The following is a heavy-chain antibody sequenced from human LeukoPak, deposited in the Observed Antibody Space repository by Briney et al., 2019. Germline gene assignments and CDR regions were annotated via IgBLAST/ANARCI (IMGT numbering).Heavy chain of an antibody. J-gene: IGHJ6*03. D-gene: IGHD1-26*01. CDR2: INAGNGNT. CDR1: GYTFTSYA. Sequence: ASVKVSCKASGYTFTSYAMHWVRQAPGQRLEWMGWINAGNGNTKYSQEFQGRVTITRDTSASTAYMELRSLRSDDTAVYYCARGVSGSYYYYYYYMDVWGKGTTVTISS. CDR3: ARGVSGSYYYYYYYMDV. V-gene: IGHV1-3*01.